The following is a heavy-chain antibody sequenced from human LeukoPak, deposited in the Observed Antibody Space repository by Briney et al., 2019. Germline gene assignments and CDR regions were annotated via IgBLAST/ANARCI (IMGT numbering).Heavy chain of an antibody. CDR1: GGSITSSSYY. V-gene: IGHV4-39*01. CDR2: LYHSGST. CDR3: ARQRTYVDSSSWSD. Sequence: SETLSLTCTVSGGSITSSSYYWGWIRQPPGKGLEWIGSLYHSGSTYYNPSLKSRVTISVDTSKNQFSLKLSSVTAADTAVYYCARQRTYVDSSSWSDWGQGTLVTVSS. D-gene: IGHD6-13*01. J-gene: IGHJ4*02.